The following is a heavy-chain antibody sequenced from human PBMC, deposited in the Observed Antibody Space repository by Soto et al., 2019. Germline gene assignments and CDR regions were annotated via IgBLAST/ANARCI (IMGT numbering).Heavy chain of an antibody. CDR2: INGNSGGT. D-gene: IGHD3-16*01. CDR1: GYTFTDYF. J-gene: IGHJ4*02. CDR3: ARDPADSMIGIDY. Sequence: QVQLMQSGAEAKKPGASVKVSCKASGYTFTDYFMHWVRQAPGQGLEWMGWINGNSGGTSYAQKFQGRVAMTRDTSISTAYRALSSLTFDDTAVYYCARDPADSMIGIDYWGQGTLVTVSS. V-gene: IGHV1-2*02.